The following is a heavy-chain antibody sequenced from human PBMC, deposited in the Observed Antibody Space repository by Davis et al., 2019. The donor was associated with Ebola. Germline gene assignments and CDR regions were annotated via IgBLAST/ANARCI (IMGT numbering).Heavy chain of an antibody. CDR2: IKQDGSEK. J-gene: IGHJ6*03. CDR3: ARGRFLEWLLGYYYYMDV. Sequence: GESLKISCAASGFTFSSYWMSWVRQAPGKGLEWVANIKQDGSEKYYVDSVKGRFTISRDNAKNSLYLQMNSLRAKDTAVYYCARGRFLEWLLGYYYYMDVWGKGTTVTVSS. V-gene: IGHV3-7*03. CDR1: GFTFSSYW. D-gene: IGHD3-3*01.